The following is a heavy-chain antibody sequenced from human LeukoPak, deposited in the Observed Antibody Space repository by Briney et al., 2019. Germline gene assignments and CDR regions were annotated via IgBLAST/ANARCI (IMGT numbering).Heavy chain of an antibody. Sequence: GGSLRLSCTASGFTFSGHWIHWVRQPPGMGLVWVSRINERGTDSMYAESVKGRFTISRDNAKNTVYLQMSSLRAEDTAVYYCVRDETLWTLDWWGQGTLVSVSS. CDR1: GFTFSGHW. D-gene: IGHD1-1*01. V-gene: IGHV3-74*03. J-gene: IGHJ4*02. CDR2: INERGTDS. CDR3: VRDETLWTLDW.